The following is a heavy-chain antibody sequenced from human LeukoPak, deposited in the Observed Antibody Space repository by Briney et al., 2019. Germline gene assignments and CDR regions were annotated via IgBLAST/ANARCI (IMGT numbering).Heavy chain of an antibody. V-gene: IGHV4-34*01. D-gene: IGHD4-23*01. Sequence: SETLSLTCAVYGGSLSGYYWSWIRQPPGKGLEWIGEINHSGSTNYNPSLKSGVTISVDTSKNQFSLKLSSVTAADTAVYYCARGGKYWGQGTLVTVSS. J-gene: IGHJ4*02. CDR2: INHSGST. CDR1: GGSLSGYY. CDR3: ARGGKY.